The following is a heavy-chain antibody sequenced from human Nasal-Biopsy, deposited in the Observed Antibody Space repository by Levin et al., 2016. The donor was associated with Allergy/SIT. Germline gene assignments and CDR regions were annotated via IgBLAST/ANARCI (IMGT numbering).Heavy chain of an antibody. CDR3: ARHRRPYGGIIIHPYYFDD. CDR2: FYYSGYP. CDR1: RGSIANNNYY. D-gene: IGHD3-16*02. J-gene: IGHJ4*02. Sequence: SETLSLTCSVSRGSIANNNYYWAWIRQPPGKGLEWIGTFYYSGYPSYTPSLKSRVTISGDTSKNQFSLRLRSVTAADTATYYCARHRRPYGGIIIHPYYFDDWGQGTLVTVSS. V-gene: IGHV4-39*01.